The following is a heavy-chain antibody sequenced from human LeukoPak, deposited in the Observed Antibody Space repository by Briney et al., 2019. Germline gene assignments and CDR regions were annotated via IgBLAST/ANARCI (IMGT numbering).Heavy chain of an antibody. CDR3: ARDEVATTIDY. D-gene: IGHD5-12*01. CDR2: ISVYDGNT. J-gene: IGHJ4*02. CDR1: GYTFSSYG. V-gene: IGHV1-18*01. Sequence: ASVKVSCKASGYTFSSYGISWVRQAPGQGLEWMGWISVYDGNTNYAQKLQGRVTMTTDTSTSTSYMELRSLRSDDTAVYYCARDEVATTIDYWGQGTLVTVSS.